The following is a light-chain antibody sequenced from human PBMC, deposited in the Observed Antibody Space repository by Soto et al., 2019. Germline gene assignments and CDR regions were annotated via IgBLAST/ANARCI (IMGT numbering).Light chain of an antibody. V-gene: IGLV2-14*01. Sequence: QSALTQPASVSGSPGQSITISCTGTSSDVGGYNYVSWYQQHPGKAPKLVIYEVINRPSGASDRFSGAKSGSTASLTISGLQAEDEADYYCSSYTSSSTLIFGSGTKVTVL. CDR3: SSYTSSSTLI. J-gene: IGLJ1*01. CDR1: SSDVGGYNY. CDR2: EVI.